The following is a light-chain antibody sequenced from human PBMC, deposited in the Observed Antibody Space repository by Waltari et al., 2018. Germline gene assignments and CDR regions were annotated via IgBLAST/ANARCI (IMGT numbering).Light chain of an antibody. CDR3: QHYNNWPPT. V-gene: IGKV3-15*01. J-gene: IGKJ1*01. Sequence: EIVMTQSPATLSVSPGDRVTLSCKTSQSVSINLAWYQLKPGQAPRLLIVGASTRATGLPARFSGSGSETEFTLTISSLQSEDLAVYYCQHYNNWPPTFGQGTKVEIK. CDR1: QSVSIN. CDR2: GAS.